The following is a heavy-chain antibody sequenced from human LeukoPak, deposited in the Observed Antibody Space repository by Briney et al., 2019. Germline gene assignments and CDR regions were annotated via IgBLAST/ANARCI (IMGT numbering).Heavy chain of an antibody. Sequence: GGSLRLSCAASGFTFSSYGMSWVRQAPGKGLEWVSGISGSGGSTYQADSVKGRFTISRDNSKNTLYLQMNSLRAEDTAVYYCAKRDGYAFDIWGQGTMVTVSS. CDR3: AKRDGYAFDI. V-gene: IGHV3-23*01. CDR2: ISGSGGST. J-gene: IGHJ3*02. CDR1: GFTFSSYG.